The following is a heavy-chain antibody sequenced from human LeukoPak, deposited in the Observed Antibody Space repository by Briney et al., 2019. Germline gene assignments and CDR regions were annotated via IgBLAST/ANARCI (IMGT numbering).Heavy chain of an antibody. D-gene: IGHD3-10*01. CDR3: ARQNYGSGNWFDP. V-gene: IGHV4-59*01. CDR1: GDSISSYY. J-gene: IGHJ5*02. Sequence: SSETLSLTCTVSGDSISSYYWSWIRQPPGKGLEWIGYIYYSGSTNYNPSLKSRVTISVDTSKNQFSLKLSSVTAADTAVYYCARQNYGSGNWFDPWGQGTLVTVSS. CDR2: IYYSGST.